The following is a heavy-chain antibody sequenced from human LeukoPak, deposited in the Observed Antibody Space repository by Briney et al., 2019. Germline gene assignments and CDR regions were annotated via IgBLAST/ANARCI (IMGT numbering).Heavy chain of an antibody. J-gene: IGHJ4*02. D-gene: IGHD6-13*01. V-gene: IGHV4-59*01. CDR2: IHYSGNT. Sequence: SETLSLTCTVSNDSISSYYWSWIRQPPGKGLEWIGYIHYSGNTKYNPSLKSRVTISVDTSKNQFSLKLSSVTAADTAVYYCARGYGIAAAGTLDYWGQGTLVTVSS. CDR1: NDSISSYY. CDR3: ARGYGIAAAGTLDY.